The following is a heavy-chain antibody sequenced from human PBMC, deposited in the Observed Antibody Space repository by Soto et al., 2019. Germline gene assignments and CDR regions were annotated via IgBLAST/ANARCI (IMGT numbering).Heavy chain of an antibody. V-gene: IGHV3-30*19. D-gene: IGHD3-16*01. CDR2: TSYDGTNK. CDR3: ARWGTTGGLDV. CDR1: GFTFRSFV. J-gene: IGHJ4*02. Sequence: QVQLVESGGGVVQPGTSLRLSCVGSGFTFRSFVIHWVRQAPGRGLEWVPLTSYDGTNKYFGDSVKGRFTISRDNSRNTVDLQMDSLRLEDTALYYCARWGTTGGLDVWGQGTLVSVSS.